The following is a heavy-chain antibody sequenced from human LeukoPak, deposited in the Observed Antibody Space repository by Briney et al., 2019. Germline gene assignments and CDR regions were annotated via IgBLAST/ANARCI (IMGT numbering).Heavy chain of an antibody. D-gene: IGHD3-22*01. CDR1: GFTFSSYA. V-gene: IGHV3-30*04. J-gene: IGHJ6*03. CDR2: ISYDGSNK. CDR3: ARTYHYDSSGYYVDYYYYMDV. Sequence: GGSLRLSCAASGFTFSSYAMHWVRQAPGKGLEWVAVISYDGSNKYYADSVKGRFTISRDNSKNTLYLQMNSLRAEDTAVYYCARTYHYDSSGYYVDYYYYMDVWGKGTTVTVSS.